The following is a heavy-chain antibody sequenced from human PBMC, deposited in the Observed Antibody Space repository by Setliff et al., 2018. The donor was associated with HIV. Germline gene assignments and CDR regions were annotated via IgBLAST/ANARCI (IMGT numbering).Heavy chain of an antibody. CDR3: VRGVQSPPHYSYYYMDV. CDR2: IIPILGVP. J-gene: IGHJ6*03. Sequence: GASVKVSCKASGGPFTSSSIGWVRQAPGQGLEWMGRIIPILGVPRYAQKFQGRVTITADKSTSTSYMHLSSLRAEDTAVYYCVRGVQSPPHYSYYYMDVWGEGTMVTVSS. CDR1: GGPFTSSS. V-gene: IGHV1-69*02. D-gene: IGHD3-3*01.